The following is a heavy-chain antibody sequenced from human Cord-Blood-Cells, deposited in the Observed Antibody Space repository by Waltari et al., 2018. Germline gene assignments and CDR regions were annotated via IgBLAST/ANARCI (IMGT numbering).Heavy chain of an antibody. D-gene: IGHD6-13*01. CDR1: GYTFTGYY. CDR3: ARGYSSSWSSLCYFDY. Sequence: QVQLVQSGAEVKKPGASVKVSCKASGYTFTGYYMHWVRQAPGQGLEWMGRINPNSGGTNYAQKFQGRVTMTRDTSISTAYMELSRLRSDDTAVYYCARGYSSSWSSLCYFDYWGQGTLVTVSS. V-gene: IGHV1-2*06. CDR2: INPNSGGT. J-gene: IGHJ4*02.